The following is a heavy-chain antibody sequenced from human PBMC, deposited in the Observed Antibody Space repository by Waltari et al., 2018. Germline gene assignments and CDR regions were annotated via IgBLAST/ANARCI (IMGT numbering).Heavy chain of an antibody. CDR3: ARDYYDILTGYKSYGMDV. J-gene: IGHJ6*02. V-gene: IGHV1-69*04. CDR2: IVPNRGKA. Sequence: QVQLVQSGAEVKKPGSSVKVSCKASGGTFSSYAISWVRQAPGQGLEWMGRIVPNRGKANCAQKFQGRVTITADKSTSTAYMELSSLRSEDTAVYYCARDYYDILTGYKSYGMDVWGQGTTVTVSS. D-gene: IGHD3-9*01. CDR1: GGTFSSYA.